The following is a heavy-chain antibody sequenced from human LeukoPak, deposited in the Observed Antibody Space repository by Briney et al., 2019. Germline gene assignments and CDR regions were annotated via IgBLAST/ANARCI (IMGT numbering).Heavy chain of an antibody. J-gene: IGHJ4*02. Sequence: GGSLRLSCAASGFTFSSYGMSWVRQAPGKGLEWVSTISSNGASTYYADSVKGRFTISRDSSKNILYLQMNSLRAEDTAIYYCAKVSRFFGGHSDYWGQGTLVTVSS. CDR2: ISSNGAST. CDR3: AKVSRFFGGHSDY. D-gene: IGHD3-16*01. CDR1: GFTFSSYG. V-gene: IGHV3-23*01.